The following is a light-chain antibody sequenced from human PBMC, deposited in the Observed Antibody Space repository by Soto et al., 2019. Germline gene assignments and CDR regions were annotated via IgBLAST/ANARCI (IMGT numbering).Light chain of an antibody. CDR3: SSYTATNTYV. CDR1: TSDVGNYNY. Sequence: QSVLTQPASVSGSPGQSITISCTGTTSDVGNYNYVSWYQHHPGKAPKLIIYEVSYRSTGASNRFSGTKSGNTASLTISGLQGEDEADYYCSSYTATNTYVFGTGTQLTVL. V-gene: IGLV2-14*01. J-gene: IGLJ1*01. CDR2: EVS.